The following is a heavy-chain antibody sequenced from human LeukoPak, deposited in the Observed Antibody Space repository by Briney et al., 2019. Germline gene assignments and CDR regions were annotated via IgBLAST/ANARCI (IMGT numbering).Heavy chain of an antibody. J-gene: IGHJ4*02. CDR1: GGSISSGSYY. CDR3: ARAPRAYCSTTDSCFQDY. Sequence: PSQTLSLTCTVSGGSISSGSYYCSWIRQPAGKGLEWIGRIYTSGSTNYNPSLKSRVTISVDTSKNLFSLSLNSVTAADTAVYYCARAPRAYCSTTDSCFQDYWGQGILVTVSS. CDR2: IYTSGST. D-gene: IGHD2-2*01. V-gene: IGHV4-61*02.